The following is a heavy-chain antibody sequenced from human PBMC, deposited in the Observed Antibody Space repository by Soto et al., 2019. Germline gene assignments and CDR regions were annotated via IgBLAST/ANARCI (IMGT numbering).Heavy chain of an antibody. CDR1: KFTFSNYW. D-gene: IGHD6-13*01. CDR2: IKQDGSEK. Sequence: EVQLVESGGGLVQPGGSLRLSCAASKFTFSNYWMSWVRQAPGKGLEGVANIKQDGSEKYYVDSVKGRFTISRDNVKNSLYLQMDSLRAEDTAVYYCARGYTSSWYVGAFDIWGQGTMVTVSS. V-gene: IGHV3-7*01. J-gene: IGHJ3*02. CDR3: ARGYTSSWYVGAFDI.